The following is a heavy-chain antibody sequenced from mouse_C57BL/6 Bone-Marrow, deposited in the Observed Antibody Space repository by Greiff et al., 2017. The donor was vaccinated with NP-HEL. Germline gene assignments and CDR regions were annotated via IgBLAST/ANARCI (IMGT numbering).Heavy chain of an antibody. CDR1: GFTFSDYY. CDR2: INYDGSST. V-gene: IGHV5-16*01. D-gene: IGHD2-1*01. Sequence: EVQVVESEGGLVQPGSSMKLSCTVSGFTFSDYYMAWVRQVPDKGLEWVANINYDGSSTYYLDSLKSRFITSRDNAKNILNLQMSSMKSEDTATNYCERVEGENLLWPYFDYWGQGTTLTVSS. J-gene: IGHJ2*01. CDR3: ERVEGENLLWPYFDY.